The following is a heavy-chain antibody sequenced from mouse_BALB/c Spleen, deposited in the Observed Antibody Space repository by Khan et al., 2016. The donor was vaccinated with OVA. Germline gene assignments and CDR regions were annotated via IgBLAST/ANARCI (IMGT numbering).Heavy chain of an antibody. V-gene: IGHV1S136*01. D-gene: IGHD3-1*01. J-gene: IGHJ3*01. Sequence: EVQLQQSGPELVKPGASVKMSCKASGYTFTSYDMYWVKQKPGQGLEWIGYINPSNDYTKFNEKFKGKATLTSDKSSSTAYMELSSLTSEDSADYYCARGVLVRLTWFAYWGQGTLVTVSA. CDR1: GYTFTSYD. CDR2: INPSNDYT. CDR3: ARGVLVRLTWFAY.